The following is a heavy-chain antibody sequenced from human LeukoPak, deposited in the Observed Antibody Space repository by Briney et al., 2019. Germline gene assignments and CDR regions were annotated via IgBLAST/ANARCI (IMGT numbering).Heavy chain of an antibody. J-gene: IGHJ6*03. CDR1: GYSISSAYY. CDR2: IYYGRGT. Sequence: SETLSLTCAVSGYSISSAYYWGCIRQPPGMGLEWIGSIYYGRGTYYNPSLKSRVTISVDVSKNQFSLKLSSVTAADTAVYYCARSGDSSGNYHVSYDYYYMDVWGTGTTVIVSS. CDR3: ARSGDSSGNYHVSYDYYYMDV. V-gene: IGHV4-38-2*01. D-gene: IGHD3-22*01.